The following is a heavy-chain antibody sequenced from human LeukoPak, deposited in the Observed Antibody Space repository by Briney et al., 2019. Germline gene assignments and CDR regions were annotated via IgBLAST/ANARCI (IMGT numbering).Heavy chain of an antibody. CDR2: ISGSGGST. CDR3: AKVKQQWLVEYYFDY. J-gene: IGHJ4*02. Sequence: PGGSLRLSCAASGFTFSSYGMSWVRQAPGKGLEWVSAISGSGGSTYYADSVKGRFTISRDNSKNTLHLQMNSLRAEDTAVYYCAKVKQQWLVEYYFDYWGQGTLVTVSS. V-gene: IGHV3-23*01. D-gene: IGHD6-19*01. CDR1: GFTFSSYG.